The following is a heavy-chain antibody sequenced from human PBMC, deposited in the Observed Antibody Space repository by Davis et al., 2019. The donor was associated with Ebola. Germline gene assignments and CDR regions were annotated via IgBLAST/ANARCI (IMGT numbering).Heavy chain of an antibody. J-gene: IGHJ4*02. V-gene: IGHV3-64*04. D-gene: IGHD1-1*01. CDR1: GFTFSSYA. CDR3: AKAGGYRAFDY. Sequence: GESLKISCSASGFTFSSYAMHWVRQAPGKGLEYVSAISSNGGSTYYADSVKGRFTISRDNSKNTLYLQMNSLRAEDTAVYYCAKAGGYRAFDYWGQGTLVTVSS. CDR2: ISSNGGST.